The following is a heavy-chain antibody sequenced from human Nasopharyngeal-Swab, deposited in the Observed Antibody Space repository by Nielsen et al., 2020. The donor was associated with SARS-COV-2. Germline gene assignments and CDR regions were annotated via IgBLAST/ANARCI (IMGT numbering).Heavy chain of an antibody. CDR2: IYYSGST. V-gene: IGHV4-59*08. CDR1: GGSISSYY. CDR3: ARQANYYERSGYFDQ. Sequence: SETLSPTCTGSGGSISSYYWSWIRLLPGKGLEWIGYIYYSGSTNYNPSLKSRVTISVDTSKDQFSLKLSSVTAEDTAVFYCARQANYYERSGYFDQWGQGTLVTVSS. D-gene: IGHD3-22*01. J-gene: IGHJ4*02.